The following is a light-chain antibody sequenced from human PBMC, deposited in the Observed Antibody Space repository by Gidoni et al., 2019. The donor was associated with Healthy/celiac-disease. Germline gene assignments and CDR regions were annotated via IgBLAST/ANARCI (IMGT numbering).Light chain of an antibody. CDR1: QGISNY. CDR2: AAS. Sequence: DIQMTQSPSSLSASVGDRVTITCRASQGISNYLAWYQQKPGKVPKLLIYAASTLQSGVPSRFSGSVSGTDFTLTISSLQPEDVATYYCQKYNSAPQLTFGGGTKVEIK. V-gene: IGKV1-27*01. CDR3: QKYNSAPQLT. J-gene: IGKJ4*01.